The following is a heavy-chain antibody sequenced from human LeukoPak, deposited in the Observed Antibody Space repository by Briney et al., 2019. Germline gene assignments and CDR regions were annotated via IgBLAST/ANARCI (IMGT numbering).Heavy chain of an antibody. Sequence: SETLSLTCTVSGGSISSNYWSWIRQPPGKGLEWIGYSSYSGRTNYNPSLKSRVTISVDTSKNQFSLKLSSVTAADTAVYYCAREVLWFGEGYMDVWGKGTTVTVSS. CDR3: AREVLWFGEGYMDV. CDR1: GGSISSNY. J-gene: IGHJ6*03. CDR2: SSYSGRT. D-gene: IGHD3-10*01. V-gene: IGHV4-59*01.